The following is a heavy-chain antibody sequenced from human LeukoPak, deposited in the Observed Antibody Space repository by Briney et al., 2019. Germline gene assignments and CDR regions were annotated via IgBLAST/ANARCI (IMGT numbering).Heavy chain of an antibody. CDR3: AKATKGYYFYGMDV. V-gene: IGHV3-30*18. CDR1: GFTFSSFG. J-gene: IGHJ6*02. Sequence: GGSPRLSCAASGFTFSSFGMHWVRQAPGKGLEWVTIISYDGSNKYYVESVKGRFTISRDNSKNTLYLQMNSLRAEDTAVYFCAKATKGYYFYGMDVWGQGTTVTVSS. CDR2: ISYDGSNK. D-gene: IGHD1-26*01.